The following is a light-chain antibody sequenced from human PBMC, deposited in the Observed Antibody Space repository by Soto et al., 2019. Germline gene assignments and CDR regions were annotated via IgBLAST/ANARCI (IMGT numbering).Light chain of an antibody. V-gene: IGKV3-20*01. CDR2: GAS. J-gene: IGKJ1*01. Sequence: DIVLTQSPCTLSLSPGERATLSCRASQSVSSSYLAWYQQQPGQPPRLLIYGASGRASGIPGRFSGSGSGTDFPLTISRLEAEDFAEYYCQQYGSSGTFGQGTKVDIK. CDR1: QSVSSSY. CDR3: QQYGSSGT.